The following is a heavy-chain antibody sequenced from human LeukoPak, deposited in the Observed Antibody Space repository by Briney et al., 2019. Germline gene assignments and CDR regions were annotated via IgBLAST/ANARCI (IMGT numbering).Heavy chain of an antibody. CDR2: INPNSGGT. CDR3: ARVAATVTWVDY. CDR1: GGTFSSYA. D-gene: IGHD4-17*01. V-gene: IGHV1-2*02. J-gene: IGHJ4*02. Sequence: ASVKVSCKASGGTFSSYAISWARQAPGQGLEWMGWINPNSGGTNYAQKFQGRVTMTRDTSISTAYMELSRLRSDDTAVYYCARVAATVTWVDYWGQGTLVTVSS.